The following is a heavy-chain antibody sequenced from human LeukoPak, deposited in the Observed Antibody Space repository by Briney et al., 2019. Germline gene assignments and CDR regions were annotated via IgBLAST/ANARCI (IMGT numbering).Heavy chain of an antibody. Sequence: PGGSLRLSCAASGFTFDDYGMSWVRQAPGKGLEWVSGINWNGGSTGYADSVKGRFTISRGNAKNSLYLQMNSLRAEDTALYYCARDRDDYVWGSYGYWGQGTLVTVSS. CDR2: INWNGGST. CDR1: GFTFDDYG. D-gene: IGHD3-16*01. J-gene: IGHJ4*02. CDR3: ARDRDDYVWGSYGY. V-gene: IGHV3-20*04.